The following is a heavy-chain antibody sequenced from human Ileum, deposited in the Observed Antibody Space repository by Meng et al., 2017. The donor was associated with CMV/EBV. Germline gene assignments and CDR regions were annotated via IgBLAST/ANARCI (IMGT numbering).Heavy chain of an antibody. J-gene: IGHJ4*02. CDR3: SVDTSGYYYKY. D-gene: IGHD3-22*01. CDR2: ITPYNGKT. Sequence: QVQLVQAGAEVKKPGASVKVSCKASGYTFITFGITWVRQAPGQGLEWMGWITPYNGKTDYTQRLQDRVTMTTDTSTNTVYMELRSLRSDDTAVYYCSVDTSGYYYKYWGQGTLVTVSS. CDR1: GYTFITFG. V-gene: IGHV1-18*01.